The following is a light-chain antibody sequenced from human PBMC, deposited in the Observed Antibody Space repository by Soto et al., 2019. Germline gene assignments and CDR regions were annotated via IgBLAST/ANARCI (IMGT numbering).Light chain of an antibody. CDR1: SGHSSYI. J-gene: IGLJ2*01. CDR2: LEGSGSY. CDR3: ETGDSNTRV. V-gene: IGLV4-60*02. Sequence: QLVLTQSSSASASLGSSVKLTCTLSSGHSSYIIAWHHQQPGKAPRYLMKLEGSGSYNKGSGVPDRFSGSSSGADRYLTISNLQFEDEANYYCETGDSNTRVFGGGTKLTVL.